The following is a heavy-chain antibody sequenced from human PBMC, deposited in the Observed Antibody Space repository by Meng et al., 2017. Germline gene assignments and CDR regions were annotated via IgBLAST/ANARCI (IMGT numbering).Heavy chain of an antibody. CDR1: GFTFSSYW. J-gene: IGHJ6*02. CDR3: SRGDGYNYFYYYYGMDV. V-gene: IGHV3-7*01. D-gene: IGHD5-24*01. CDR2: IKQDGSEK. Sequence: GGSLRLSCAASGFTFSSYWMSWVRQAPGKGLEWVANIKQDGSEKYYVDSVKGRFTISRDNAKNSLYLQMNSLRAEDTAVYYCSRGDGYNYFYYYYGMDVWGQGTMVTVSS.